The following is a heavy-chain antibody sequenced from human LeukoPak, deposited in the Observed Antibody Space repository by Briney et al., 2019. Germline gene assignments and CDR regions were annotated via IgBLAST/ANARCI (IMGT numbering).Heavy chain of an antibody. V-gene: IGHV4-34*01. CDR3: ARGIAAAGRYYYYYMDV. CDR2: INHSGST. CDR1: GGSFSGYY. J-gene: IGHJ6*03. Sequence: PSETLSLTCAVYGGSFSGYYWSWIRQPPGKGLEWIGEINHSGSTYYNPSLKSRVTISVDTSKNQFSLKLSSVTAADTAVYYCARGIAAAGRYYYYYMDVWGKGTTVTVSS. D-gene: IGHD6-13*01.